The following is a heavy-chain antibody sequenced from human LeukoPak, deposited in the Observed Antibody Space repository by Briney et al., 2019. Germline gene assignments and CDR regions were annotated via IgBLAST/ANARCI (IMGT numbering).Heavy chain of an antibody. J-gene: IGHJ6*02. D-gene: IGHD2-2*01. CDR1: GGSISSGGYY. V-gene: IGHV4-31*03. CDR2: IYYSGST. Sequence: SQTLSLTCTVSGGSISSGGYYWSWIRQHPGKGLEWIGYIYYSGSTYYNPSLKSRVTISVDTSKNQFSLKLSSVTAADTAVYYCARKVSNYYYYYGMDVWGQGTTATVSS. CDR3: ARKVSNYYYYYGMDV.